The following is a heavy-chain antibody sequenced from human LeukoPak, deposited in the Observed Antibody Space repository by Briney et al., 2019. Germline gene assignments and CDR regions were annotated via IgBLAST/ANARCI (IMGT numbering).Heavy chain of an antibody. Sequence: GGSLRLSCAACGFTFNSYGIHWVRQAPGKGLEWVAFIWYDGSNKYYADSVKGRFTISRDNSKNTLYLQMNRLRAEDTAVYYCARARTTRGFDYWGQGTLVTVSS. CDR3: ARARTTRGFDY. J-gene: IGHJ4*02. D-gene: IGHD4-17*01. CDR1: GFTFNSYG. CDR2: IWYDGSNK. V-gene: IGHV3-33*08.